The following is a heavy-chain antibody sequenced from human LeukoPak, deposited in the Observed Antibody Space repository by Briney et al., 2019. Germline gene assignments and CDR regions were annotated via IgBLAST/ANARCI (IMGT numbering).Heavy chain of an antibody. CDR3: ARGPAVAVAGTSWFDP. CDR2: ISSSSSYI. V-gene: IGHV3-21*01. J-gene: IGHJ5*02. D-gene: IGHD6-19*01. CDR1: GFTFSSYS. Sequence: GGSLRLSCAASGFTFSSYSMNWVRQAPGKGLEWVSSISSSSSYIYYADSVKGRFTISRDNAKNSLYLQMNSLRAEVTAVYYCARGPAVAVAGTSWFDPWGQGTLVTVSS.